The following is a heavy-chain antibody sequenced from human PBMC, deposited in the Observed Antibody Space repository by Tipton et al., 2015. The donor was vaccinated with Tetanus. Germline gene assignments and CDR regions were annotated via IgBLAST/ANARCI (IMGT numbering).Heavy chain of an antibody. CDR3: ARVTGSSWYVPSYYYYGMDV. CDR1: GGSISSYY. Sequence: TLSLTCTVSGGSISSYYWSWIRQPPGKGLEWIGYIYYSGSTNYNPSLKSRVTISVDTSKNQFSLKLSSVTAADTAVYYCARVTGSSWYVPSYYYYGMDVWGQGTTVTVSS. V-gene: IGHV4-59*01. J-gene: IGHJ6*02. D-gene: IGHD6-13*01. CDR2: IYYSGST.